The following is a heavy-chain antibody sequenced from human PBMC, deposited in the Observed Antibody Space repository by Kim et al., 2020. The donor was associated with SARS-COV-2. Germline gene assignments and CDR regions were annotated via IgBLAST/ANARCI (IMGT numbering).Heavy chain of an antibody. CDR2: IRSKANSYAT. CDR1: GFTFSGSA. D-gene: IGHD6-13*01. V-gene: IGHV3-73*01. Sequence: GGSLRLSCAASGFTFSGSAMHWVRQASGKGLEWVGRIRSKANSYATAYAASVKGRFTISRDDSKNTAYLQMNSLKTEDTAVYYCTRIHSSSWSRGYAFDIWGQGTMVTVSS. CDR3: TRIHSSSWSRGYAFDI. J-gene: IGHJ3*02.